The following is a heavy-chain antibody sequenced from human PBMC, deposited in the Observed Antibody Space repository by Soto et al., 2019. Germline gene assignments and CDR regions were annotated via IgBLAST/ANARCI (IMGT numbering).Heavy chain of an antibody. CDR3: AVTLVPAAEYYFDY. D-gene: IGHD2-2*01. J-gene: IGHJ4*02. CDR2: INPNSGGT. Sequence: ASVKVSCKASGYTFTGYYMHWVRQAPGQGLEWMGWINPNSGGTNYAQKFQGWVTMTRDTSISTAYMELSRLRSDDTAVYYCAVTLVPAAEYYFDYWGQGTLVTVSS. CDR1: GYTFTGYY. V-gene: IGHV1-2*04.